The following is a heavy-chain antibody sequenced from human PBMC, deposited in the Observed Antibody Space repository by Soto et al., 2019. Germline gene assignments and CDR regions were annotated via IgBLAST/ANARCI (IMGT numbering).Heavy chain of an antibody. CDR2: ISAYNGNA. CDR3: ARGYFDSSDYYRDYYYGMDV. Sequence: ASVKVSCKASGYTFTSYAISWLRQAPGQGLEWMGWISAYNGNANYAQNLQGRVTMTTDTSTSTAYMELRSLRSDDSALYFCARGYFDSSDYYRDYYYGMDVWG. V-gene: IGHV1-18*01. CDR1: GYTFTSYA. J-gene: IGHJ6*02. D-gene: IGHD3-22*01.